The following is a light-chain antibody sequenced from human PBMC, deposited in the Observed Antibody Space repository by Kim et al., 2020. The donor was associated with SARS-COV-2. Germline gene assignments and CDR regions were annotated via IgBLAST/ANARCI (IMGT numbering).Light chain of an antibody. Sequence: AFVGDSITVPCRASQAIHNYLAWYQQKPGKAPKLLVHSTFTLQTGVPSKFSGNRSGTDFTLNISSLPPEDFANYYCQQLNSYPVTFGGGTKVDI. J-gene: IGKJ4*01. CDR2: STF. V-gene: IGKV1-9*01. CDR3: QQLNSYPVT. CDR1: QAIHNY.